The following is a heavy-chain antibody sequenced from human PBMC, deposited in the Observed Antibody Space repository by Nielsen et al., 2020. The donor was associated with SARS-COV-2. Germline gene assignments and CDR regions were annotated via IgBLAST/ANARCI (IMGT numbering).Heavy chain of an antibody. D-gene: IGHD3-9*01. J-gene: IGHJ6*02. CDR2: ISYDGSNK. Sequence: GGSLRLSCAASGFTFSSYGMHWVRQAPGKGLEWVAAISYDGSNKYYADSVKGRFTISRDNSKNTLYLQMNSLRAEDTAVYYCAKDKDWLGGMDVWGQGTTVTVSS. CDR1: GFTFSSYG. V-gene: IGHV3-30*18. CDR3: AKDKDWLGGMDV.